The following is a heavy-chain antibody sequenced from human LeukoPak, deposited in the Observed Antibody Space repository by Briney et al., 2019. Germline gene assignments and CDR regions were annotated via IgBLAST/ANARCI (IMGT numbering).Heavy chain of an antibody. J-gene: IGHJ4*02. CDR3: ARDYTDY. D-gene: IGHD3-16*01. CDR1: GGTFSSYA. Sequence: ASVKVSCKASGGTFSSYAISWVRQAPGQGLEWMGIINPSGGSTSYAQKFQGRVTMTRDTSTSTVYMELSSLRSEDTAVYYCARDYTDYWGQGTLVTVSS. CDR2: INPSGGST. V-gene: IGHV1-46*01.